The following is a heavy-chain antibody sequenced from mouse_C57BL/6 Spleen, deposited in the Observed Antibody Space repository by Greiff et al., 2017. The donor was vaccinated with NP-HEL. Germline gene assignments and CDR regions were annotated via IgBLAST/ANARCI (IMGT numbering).Heavy chain of an antibody. D-gene: IGHD1-1*01. J-gene: IGHJ4*01. Sequence: QVQLQQSGAELVRPGTSVKVSCKASGYAFTNYLIEWVKQRPGQGLEWIGVINPGSGGTNYNEKFKGKATLTADKSSSTAYMQLSSLTSEDAAVYFCARTHLYYGSSYYYAMDYWGQGTSVTVSS. CDR1: GYAFTNYL. CDR3: ARTHLYYGSSYYYAMDY. CDR2: INPGSGGT. V-gene: IGHV1-54*01.